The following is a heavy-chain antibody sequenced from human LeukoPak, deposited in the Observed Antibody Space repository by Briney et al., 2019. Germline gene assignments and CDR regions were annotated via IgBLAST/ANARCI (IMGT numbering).Heavy chain of an antibody. CDR3: AREGLGVGLDY. J-gene: IGHJ4*02. CDR1: GYSISSGYY. V-gene: IGHV4-38-2*02. CDR2: IYHSGST. Sequence: SETLSLTCTVSGYSISSGYYWGWIRPPPGKGREWIGSIYHSGSTYYNPSLKRRVTISVDTSKNQFSLKLSSVTAADTAVYYCAREGLGVGLDYWGQGTLVTVSS. D-gene: IGHD3-3*01.